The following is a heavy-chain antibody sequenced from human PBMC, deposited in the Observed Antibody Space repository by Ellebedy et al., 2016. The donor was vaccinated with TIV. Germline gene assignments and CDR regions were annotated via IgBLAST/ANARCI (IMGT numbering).Heavy chain of an antibody. CDR2: IIPIFGTA. V-gene: IGHV1-69*13. Sequence: SVKVSXXASGGTFSSYAISWVRQAPGQGLEWMGGIIPIFGTANYAQKFQGRVTITADESTSTAYMELSSLRSEDTAVYYCATVIMLNGMDVWGQGTTVTVSS. D-gene: IGHD2-8*01. CDR1: GGTFSSYA. J-gene: IGHJ6*02. CDR3: ATVIMLNGMDV.